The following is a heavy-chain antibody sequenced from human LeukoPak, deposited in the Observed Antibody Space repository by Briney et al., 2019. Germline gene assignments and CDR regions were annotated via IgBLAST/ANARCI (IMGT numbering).Heavy chain of an antibody. Sequence: GGSLRLSCAASGFTFSSYAMNWVRQAPGKGVGWVSGTGSTGVSTFYADSVKGRFTVSRDNSKNTLSLQMNSLRAEDTAVYYCAKDPGVVPAHYFDYWGQGTLVTVSS. CDR3: AKDPGVVPAHYFDY. CDR1: GFTFSSYA. D-gene: IGHD2-2*01. V-gene: IGHV3-23*01. CDR2: TGSTGVST. J-gene: IGHJ4*02.